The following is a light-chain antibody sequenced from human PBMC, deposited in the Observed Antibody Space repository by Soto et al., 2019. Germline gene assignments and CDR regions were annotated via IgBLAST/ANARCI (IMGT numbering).Light chain of an antibody. CDR3: QQRNVWPPIT. J-gene: IGKJ5*01. CDR1: QSIRTS. CDR2: DAS. Sequence: EVVLTQSPATLSLSPGERATLSCRASQSIRTSLAWYQQKPGQAPRLVIFDASNRANGVPARFGGSGSGTDFTLTINSLEPEDFAVYYCQQRNVWPPITLGQGTRLELK. V-gene: IGKV3-11*01.